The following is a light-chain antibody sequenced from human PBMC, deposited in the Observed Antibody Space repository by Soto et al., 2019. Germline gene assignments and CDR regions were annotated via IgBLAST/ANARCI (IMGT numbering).Light chain of an antibody. V-gene: IGKV3-11*01. CDR3: QQRKSRLT. Sequence: DIVLTQSPATLSLSPGERATLSCRASQSVSSYLAWYQQKPGQAPRLLIYDASNRAPGIPARFSGSGSPTDFTIPISSLEPEDFAVYYCQQRKSRLTFGGGTKVEI. CDR2: DAS. J-gene: IGKJ4*01. CDR1: QSVSSY.